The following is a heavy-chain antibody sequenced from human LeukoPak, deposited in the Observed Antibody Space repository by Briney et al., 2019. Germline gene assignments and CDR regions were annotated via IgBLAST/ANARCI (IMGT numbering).Heavy chain of an antibody. V-gene: IGHV4-59*01. CDR1: GGSISSSY. CDR3: ARGRRYFDY. Sequence: SETLSLTCTVSGGSISSSYWSWMRQPPGKGLEWIGYIHYSGSTNYNPSLKSRVFISVDTSKNQFSLKLSSVTAADTAVYYCARGRRYFDYWGQGTLVTVSS. J-gene: IGHJ4*02. CDR2: IHYSGST.